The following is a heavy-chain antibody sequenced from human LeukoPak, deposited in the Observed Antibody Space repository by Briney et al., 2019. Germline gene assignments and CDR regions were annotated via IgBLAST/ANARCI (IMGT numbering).Heavy chain of an antibody. V-gene: IGHV1-69*04. Sequence: SVKVSCKASGGTFSSYPISWVRQAPGQGLEWMGRIIPILGIANYAQKFQGRVTITADKSTSTAYMELSSLRSEDTAVYYCARDLAAAGTDYWGQGTLVTVSS. J-gene: IGHJ4*02. CDR1: GGTFSSYP. CDR3: ARDLAAAGTDY. CDR2: IIPILGIA. D-gene: IGHD6-13*01.